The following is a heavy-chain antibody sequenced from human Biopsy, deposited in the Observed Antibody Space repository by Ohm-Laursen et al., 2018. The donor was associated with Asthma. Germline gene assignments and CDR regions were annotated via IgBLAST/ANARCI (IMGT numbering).Heavy chain of an antibody. V-gene: IGHV1-46*01. Sequence: ASVKVSCKSSGYTFTSYYMHWVRQAPGQGLEWMGIINPSGGSTSYAQKFQGRVTMTRDTSTSTVYMELSSLRSEDTAVYYCARRGITGTTLDYWGQGTLVTVSS. CDR2: INPSGGST. J-gene: IGHJ4*02. CDR3: ARRGITGTTLDY. D-gene: IGHD1-7*01. CDR1: GYTFTSYY.